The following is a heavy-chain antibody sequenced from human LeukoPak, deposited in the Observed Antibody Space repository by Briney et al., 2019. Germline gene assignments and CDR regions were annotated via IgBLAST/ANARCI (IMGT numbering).Heavy chain of an antibody. J-gene: IGHJ5*02. D-gene: IGHD2-2*01. Sequence: SETLSLTCTVSGDSISSGRYYWSWIRQNPGKGLEWIGYIYYSGSTYYNPSLKSRVTISVDTSKNQFSLKLSSVTAADTAVYYCARAVVVLNYWFDPWGQGTLVTVSS. CDR2: IYYSGST. CDR1: GDSISSGRYY. V-gene: IGHV4-31*03. CDR3: ARAVVVLNYWFDP.